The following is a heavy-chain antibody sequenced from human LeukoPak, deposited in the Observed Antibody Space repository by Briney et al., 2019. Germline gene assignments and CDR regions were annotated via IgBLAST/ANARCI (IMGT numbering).Heavy chain of an antibody. D-gene: IGHD3-22*01. CDR3: ALNYYGSSGYLSYFDY. CDR2: MNPNSGNT. Sequence: ASVKVSCKASGYTFTSYDINWVRQATGQGLEWMGWMNPNSGNTGYAQKFQGRVTITRNTSISTAYMELSSLRSEDTAVYYCALNYYGSSGYLSYFDYWGQGTLVTVSS. J-gene: IGHJ4*02. CDR1: GYTFTSYD. V-gene: IGHV1-8*01.